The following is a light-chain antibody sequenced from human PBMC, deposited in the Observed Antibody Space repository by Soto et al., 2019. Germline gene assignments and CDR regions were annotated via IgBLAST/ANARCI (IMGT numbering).Light chain of an antibody. V-gene: IGKV1-6*01. CDR2: AAS. CDR1: QGIRND. J-gene: IGKJ1*01. Sequence: AIQMTQSPSSLSASVGDRVTITCRASQGIRNDLGWYQQKPGKAPNLLIYAASALQSGVPSRFSGGGSGTDFTLTISSLQPEDFATYYCLQDYNYPWTFGQGTKVDIK. CDR3: LQDYNYPWT.